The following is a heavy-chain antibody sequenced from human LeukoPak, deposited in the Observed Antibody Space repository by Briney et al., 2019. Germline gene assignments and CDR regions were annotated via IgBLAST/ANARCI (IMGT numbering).Heavy chain of an antibody. CDR2: ISSSSSYI. CDR1: GFTFSSYS. V-gene: IGHV3-21*01. Sequence: PGGSLRLSCAASGFTFSSYSMNWVRQAPGKGPEWVSSISSSSSYIYYADSVKGRFTISRDNAKNSLYLQMNSLRAEDTAVYYCAREGEVWFGELFHRAEYGYIDYWGQGTLVTVSS. D-gene: IGHD3-10*01. J-gene: IGHJ4*02. CDR3: AREGEVWFGELFHRAEYGYIDY.